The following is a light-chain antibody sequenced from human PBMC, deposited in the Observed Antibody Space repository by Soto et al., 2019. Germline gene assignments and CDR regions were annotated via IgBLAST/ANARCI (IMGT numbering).Light chain of an antibody. CDR2: EVS. Sequence: QSALTQPPSVSGSPGQSVTISCTGTSSDVGTYNRVSWYQQSPGTAPKLMISEVSNRPSGVPDRFSGSKSGNTASLTISGLQAEDEADYYCSLYTTSSTVLFGGGTKLTVL. CDR1: SSDVGTYNR. J-gene: IGLJ2*01. CDR3: SLYTTSSTVL. V-gene: IGLV2-18*01.